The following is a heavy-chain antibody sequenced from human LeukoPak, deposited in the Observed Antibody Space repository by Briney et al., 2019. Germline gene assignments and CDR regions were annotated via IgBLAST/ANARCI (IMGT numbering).Heavy chain of an antibody. CDR3: AGASHLGDLSLGR. J-gene: IGHJ4*02. D-gene: IGHD3-16*02. V-gene: IGHV4-31*03. CDR2: ISRNGRT. CDR1: GGSISTSDLY. Sequence: QVQLQESGPGLVTPSQTLSLTCTVSGGSISTSDLYWSWIRQHPGKGLEWIGYISRNGRTYYNPSLQSRITMSVDTSKSQFSLQLNSVTAADTAVYYCAGASHLGDLSLGRWGQGTLVTVSS.